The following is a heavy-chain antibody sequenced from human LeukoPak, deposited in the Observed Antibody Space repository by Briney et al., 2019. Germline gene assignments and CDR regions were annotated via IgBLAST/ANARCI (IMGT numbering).Heavy chain of an antibody. V-gene: IGHV3-48*02. CDR1: GFTFSSYS. J-gene: IGHJ4*02. Sequence: GGSLRLSCAASGFTFSSYSMNWVRQAPGKGLEWVSYISSSSSTIYYADSVKGRFTISRGNAKNSLYLQMNSLRDEDTAVYYCARDSYSSGWLAPFDYWGQGTLVTVSS. D-gene: IGHD6-19*01. CDR3: ARDSYSSGWLAPFDY. CDR2: ISSSSSTI.